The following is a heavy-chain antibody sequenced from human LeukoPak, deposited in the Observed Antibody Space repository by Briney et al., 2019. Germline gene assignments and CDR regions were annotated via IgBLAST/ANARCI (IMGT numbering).Heavy chain of an antibody. CDR2: IYSSGST. Sequence: SETLSLTCSVSGGSISSYYWSWIRQPPGKGLEWIGYIYSSGSTNYNPSLKSRVTISVDTSKNQFSLNLRSVTAADTAVYFCARLSPSPDYWGQGTLVTVSS. CDR3: ARLSPSPDY. J-gene: IGHJ4*02. CDR1: GGSISSYY. D-gene: IGHD5/OR15-5a*01. V-gene: IGHV4-59*12.